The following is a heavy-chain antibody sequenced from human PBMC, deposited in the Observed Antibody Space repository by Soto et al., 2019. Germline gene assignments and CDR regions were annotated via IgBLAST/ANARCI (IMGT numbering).Heavy chain of an antibody. CDR3: ARDIEVTTADAFDI. D-gene: IGHD4-17*01. CDR2: ISSSSSYI. J-gene: IGHJ3*02. V-gene: IGHV3-21*01. Sequence: EVQLVESGGGLVKPGGSLRLSCAASGFTFSSYSMNWVRQAPGKGLEWVSSISSSSSYIYYADSVKGRFTISRDNAKNSLYLQMNSLRAEDTAVYYCARDIEVTTADAFDIWGQGTMVTVSS. CDR1: GFTFSSYS.